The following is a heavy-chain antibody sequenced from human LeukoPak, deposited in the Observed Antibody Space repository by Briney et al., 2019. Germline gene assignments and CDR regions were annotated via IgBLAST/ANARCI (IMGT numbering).Heavy chain of an antibody. D-gene: IGHD2-2*01. CDR3: APREYCSSTSCSRYFDY. CDR2: IRYDGSNK. CDR1: GFTFSSYG. V-gene: IGHV3-30*02. Sequence: PGGSLRLSCAASGFTFSSYGMHWVRQAPGKGLEWVAFIRYDGSNKYYADSVKGRFTISRDNSKNTLYLQMNSLRAEDTAVYYCAPREYCSSTSCSRYFDYWGQGTLVTVSS. J-gene: IGHJ4*02.